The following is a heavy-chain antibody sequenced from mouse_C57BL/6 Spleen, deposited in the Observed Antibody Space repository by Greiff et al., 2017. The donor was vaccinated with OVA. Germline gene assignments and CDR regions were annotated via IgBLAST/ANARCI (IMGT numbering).Heavy chain of an antibody. J-gene: IGHJ1*03. V-gene: IGHV5-16*01. Sequence: EVHLVESEGGLVQPGSSMKLSCTASGFTFSDSYMAWVRQVPEKGLEWVANINYDGSSTYYLDSLKSRFIISRDNAKNILYLQMSSLKSEDTATYYCAREATTGVGGYFDVWGTGTTVTVSS. CDR1: GFTFSDSY. D-gene: IGHD1-1*01. CDR2: INYDGSST. CDR3: AREATTGVGGYFDV.